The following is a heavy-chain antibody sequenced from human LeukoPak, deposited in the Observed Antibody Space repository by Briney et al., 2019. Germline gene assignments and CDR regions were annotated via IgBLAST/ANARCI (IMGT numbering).Heavy chain of an antibody. CDR3: ARGTPTPYDYVWGSYRGQWFDP. J-gene: IGHJ5*02. D-gene: IGHD3-16*02. Sequence: SETLSLTCAVYGGSFSGYYWSWIRQPPGKGLEWIGEINHSGSTNYNPSLKSRATISVDTSKNQFSLKLSSVTAADTAVYYCARGTPTPYDYVWGSYRGQWFDPWGQGTLVTVSS. CDR2: INHSGST. CDR1: GGSFSGYY. V-gene: IGHV4-34*01.